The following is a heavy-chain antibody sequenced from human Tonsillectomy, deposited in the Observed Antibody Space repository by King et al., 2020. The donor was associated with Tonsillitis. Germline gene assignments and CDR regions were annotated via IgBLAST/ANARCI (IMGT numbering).Heavy chain of an antibody. V-gene: IGHV3-23*04. CDR3: AKAFEVGYDSSANEAFDV. J-gene: IGHJ3*01. D-gene: IGHD3-22*01. CDR2: ISGSGPTT. CDR1: GFTFSNYA. Sequence: EVQLVESGGGLVQPGGSLRLSCVASGFTFSNYAMFWGRQAPGKGLEWVSSISGSGPTTYYADSVKGRFTVSNDNSKNTLYLQMNTLRAEDTAVYYCAKAFEVGYDSSANEAFDVWGQGTMVTVSS.